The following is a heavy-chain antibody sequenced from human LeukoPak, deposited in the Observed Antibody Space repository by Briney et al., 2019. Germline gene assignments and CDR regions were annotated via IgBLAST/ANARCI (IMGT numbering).Heavy chain of an antibody. V-gene: IGHV4-39*07. CDR3: ARYYDRSGYWSTPHFDY. CDR1: GGSISSSTYY. J-gene: IGHJ4*02. Sequence: PSETLSLTCSVSGGSISSSTYYWGWIRQPPGKGLEWIGSIDNSGSIYYNPSLKSRLTISVDTSKNQFSLKLSSVTAADTAVYYCARYYDRSGYWSTPHFDYWGQGTLVTVSS. CDR2: IDNSGSI. D-gene: IGHD3-22*01.